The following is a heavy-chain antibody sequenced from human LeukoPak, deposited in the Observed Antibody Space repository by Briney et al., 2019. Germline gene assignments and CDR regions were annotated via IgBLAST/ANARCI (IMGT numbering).Heavy chain of an antibody. CDR1: GFTFDDYA. CDR3: ARGGITSSTQFDY. J-gene: IGHJ4*02. Sequence: GGSLRLSCAASGFTFDDYAMHWVRHAPGKGLEWVSLISGDGGSTYYADSVKGRFTISRDNSKNSLYLQMNSLRTEDTALYYCARGGITSSTQFDYWGQGTLVTVSS. CDR2: ISGDGGST. D-gene: IGHD2-2*01. V-gene: IGHV3-43*02.